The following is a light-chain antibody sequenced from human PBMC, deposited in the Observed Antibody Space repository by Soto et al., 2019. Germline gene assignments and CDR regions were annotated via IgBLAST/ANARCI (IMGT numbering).Light chain of an antibody. CDR3: QQYNNWPPLT. CDR2: GAS. Sequence: EIVLTQSPGTLSLSPGERATLSCRASQSVGSSYLAWYLQKPGQAPRLLIYGASIRATGIPPRFSGSGSGTEFTLTISSLQSEDSAVYYCQQYNNWPPLTFGGGTKVDIK. J-gene: IGKJ4*01. CDR1: QSVGSSY. V-gene: IGKV3-15*01.